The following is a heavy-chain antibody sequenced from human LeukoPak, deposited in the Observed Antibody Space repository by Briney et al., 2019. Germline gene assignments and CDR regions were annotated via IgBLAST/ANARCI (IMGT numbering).Heavy chain of an antibody. CDR3: ARGSGGRGAYYYYGMDV. CDR1: GFTFSSYA. V-gene: IGHV3-30*04. Sequence: GRSLRPSCAASGFTFSSYAMHWVRQAPGRGLEWVAVISYDGSNKYYADSVKGRLTISRDNSKNTLYLQMNSLRAEDTAVYYCARGSGGRGAYYYYGMDVWGKGTTVTVSS. CDR2: ISYDGSNK. D-gene: IGHD2-15*01. J-gene: IGHJ6*04.